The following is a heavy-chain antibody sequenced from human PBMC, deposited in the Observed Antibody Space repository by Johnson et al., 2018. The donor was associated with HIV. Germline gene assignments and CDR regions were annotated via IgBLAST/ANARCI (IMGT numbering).Heavy chain of an antibody. J-gene: IGHJ3*02. CDR3: ARDIVAVDGYDAFDI. CDR1: GFTFSNYP. Sequence: QVHLVESGGGVVRPGRSLRLSCAASGFTFSNYPMHWVRQAPGKGLEWVAVISYNGSNKYYADSVNGRFTISRDNSKNTLYLQMNSLRAEDTAVYYCARDIVAVDGYDAFDIWGQGTMVTVSS. D-gene: IGHD6-19*01. V-gene: IGHV3-30-3*01. CDR2: ISYNGSNK.